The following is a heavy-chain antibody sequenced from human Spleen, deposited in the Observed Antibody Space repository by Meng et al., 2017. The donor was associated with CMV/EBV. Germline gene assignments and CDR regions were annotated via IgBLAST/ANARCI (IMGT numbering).Heavy chain of an antibody. V-gene: IGHV4-34*01. D-gene: IGHD5-24*01. Sequence: QVHLQQWAGVLLKPSEPCAPTCAVYVGSFIGYYWSWIRQPPGKGLEWIGEINHSGSTNYNPSLKSRVTISVDTSKNQFSLKLSSVTAADTAVYYCARRDGRCLDYWGQGTLVTVSS. J-gene: IGHJ4*02. CDR2: INHSGST. CDR3: ARRDGRCLDY. CDR1: VGSFIGYY.